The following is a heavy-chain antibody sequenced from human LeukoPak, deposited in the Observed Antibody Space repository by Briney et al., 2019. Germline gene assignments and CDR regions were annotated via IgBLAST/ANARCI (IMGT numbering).Heavy chain of an antibody. Sequence: GGSLRLSCAASGFTFSDYYMSWIRQAPGKGLEWVSYISSSGSTIYYADSVKGRFTISRDNAKNSLYLQMNSLRAEDTAVYYCARDPTYYDFWSGPRMDVWGQGTTVTVSS. CDR3: ARDPTYYDFWSGPRMDV. D-gene: IGHD3-3*01. CDR1: GFTFSDYY. J-gene: IGHJ6*02. CDR2: ISSSGSTI. V-gene: IGHV3-11*01.